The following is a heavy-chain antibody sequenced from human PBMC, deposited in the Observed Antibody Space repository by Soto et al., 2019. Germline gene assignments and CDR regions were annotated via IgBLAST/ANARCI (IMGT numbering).Heavy chain of an antibody. D-gene: IGHD6-19*01. CDR2: ISAYNGNT. Sequence: VPVKVSCKASGYTFTSSGISWLRHAPGQGLEWMGWISAYNGNTNYAQKLQGRVTMTTDTSTSTAYMELRSLRSDDTAVYYCARIAVAKNWFDPWGQGTLVTVSS. J-gene: IGHJ5*02. CDR1: GYTFTSSG. V-gene: IGHV1-18*01. CDR3: ARIAVAKNWFDP.